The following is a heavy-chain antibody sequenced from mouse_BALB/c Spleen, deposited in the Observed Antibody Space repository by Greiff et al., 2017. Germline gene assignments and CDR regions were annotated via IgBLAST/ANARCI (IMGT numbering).Heavy chain of an antibody. Sequence: EVKLVESGGGLVKPGGSLKLSCAASGFTFSDYYMYWVRQTPEKRLEWVATISDGGSYTYYPDSVKGRFTISRDNAKNNLYLQMSSLKSEDTAMYYCARVDYRCDGYAMDYWGQGTSVTVSS. D-gene: IGHD2-14*01. CDR1: GFTFSDYY. CDR2: ISDGGSYT. V-gene: IGHV5-4*02. J-gene: IGHJ4*01. CDR3: ARVDYRCDGYAMDY.